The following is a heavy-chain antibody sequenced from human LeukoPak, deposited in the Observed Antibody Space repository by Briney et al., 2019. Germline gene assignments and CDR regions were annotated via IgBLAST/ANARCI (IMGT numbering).Heavy chain of an antibody. D-gene: IGHD2-15*01. Sequence: PGGSLRLSCAASGFTFSSYWMSWVRQAPGKGLEWVANIKQDGSEKYYVDSVKGRFTISGDNAKNSLYLQMNSLRAEDTAVYYCAREVDYCSGGSCYPDAFDIWGQGTMVTVSS. J-gene: IGHJ3*02. CDR3: AREVDYCSGGSCYPDAFDI. CDR2: IKQDGSEK. CDR1: GFTFSSYW. V-gene: IGHV3-7*03.